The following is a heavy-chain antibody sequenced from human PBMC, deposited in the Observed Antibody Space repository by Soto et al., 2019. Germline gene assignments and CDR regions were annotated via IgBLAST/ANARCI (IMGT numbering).Heavy chain of an antibody. V-gene: IGHV3-9*01. CDR3: AARISITGAHDAFNL. CDR2: ISWNSGSI. D-gene: IGHD1-20*01. J-gene: IGHJ3*01. Sequence: EVQLVESGGGLVQPGRSLRLSCATSGFTFDDYAMHWVRQIPGKGLDWVSGISWNSGSIAYADSVKGRFTISRDNAKNSLYLQMVSLRVEDTALYYCAARISITGAHDAFNLWGQGTMVTVSS. CDR1: GFTFDDYA.